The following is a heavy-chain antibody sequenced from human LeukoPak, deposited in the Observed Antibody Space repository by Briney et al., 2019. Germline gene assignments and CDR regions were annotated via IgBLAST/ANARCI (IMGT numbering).Heavy chain of an antibody. V-gene: IGHV1-46*01. CDR1: GYTFTSYG. J-gene: IGHJ5*01. CDR2: INPGSGGT. CDR3: ARDGSVKTTHWFDP. D-gene: IGHD1-26*01. Sequence: ASVKVSCKASGYTFTSYGISWVRQAPGQGLEWMGIINPGSGGTSYAQKFQGRVTMTRDTSTSTVYMELSSLRSEDTAIYYCARDGSVKTTHWFDPWGQGTLVTVSS.